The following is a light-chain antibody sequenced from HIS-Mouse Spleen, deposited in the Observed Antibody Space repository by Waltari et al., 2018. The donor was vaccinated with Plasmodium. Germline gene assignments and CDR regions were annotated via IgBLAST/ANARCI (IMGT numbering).Light chain of an antibody. V-gene: IGKV1-9*01. Sequence: DIQLTRSPSFLSASVGDRVTITCRASQGISSYLAWYQQKPGKAPKLLIYAASTLQSGVPSSFSGSGSGTEFTLTISSLQPEDFATYYCQQLNSYPLTFGGGTKVEIK. CDR2: AAS. CDR3: QQLNSYPLT. J-gene: IGKJ4*01. CDR1: QGISSY.